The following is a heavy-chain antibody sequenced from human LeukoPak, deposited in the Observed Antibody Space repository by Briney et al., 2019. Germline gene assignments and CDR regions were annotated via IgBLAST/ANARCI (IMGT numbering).Heavy chain of an antibody. CDR2: IDPSDSYT. V-gene: IGHV5-10-1*01. J-gene: IGHJ5*02. CDR3: ARQKGSILTGYSNNWFDP. D-gene: IGHD3-9*01. Sequence: GESLQISCKGSGYSFTSYWISWVRRLPGKGLEWMGRIDPSDSYTNYSPSFQSHVTISADKSISTAYLQWSSLKASDTAMYYCARQKGSILTGYSNNWFDPWGQGTLVTVSS. CDR1: GYSFTSYW.